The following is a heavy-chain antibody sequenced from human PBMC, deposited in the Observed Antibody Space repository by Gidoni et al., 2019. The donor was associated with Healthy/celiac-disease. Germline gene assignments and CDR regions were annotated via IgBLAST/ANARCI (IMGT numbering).Heavy chain of an antibody. Sequence: QVQLAQSGAEVKKPGASVKVSCKASGYTYTSYGISWVRQAPGQGLEWMGWIRASKGNTNYAQKLQGRVTMTTDTSTSTAYMELRSLRSDDTAVYYCARDRGRYSSGWPDYWGQGTLVTVSS. CDR1: GYTYTSYG. D-gene: IGHD6-19*01. V-gene: IGHV1-18*01. CDR2: IRASKGNT. CDR3: ARDRGRYSSGWPDY. J-gene: IGHJ4*02.